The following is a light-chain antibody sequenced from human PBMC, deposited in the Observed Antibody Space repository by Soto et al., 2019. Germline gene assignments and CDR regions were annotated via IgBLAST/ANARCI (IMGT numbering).Light chain of an antibody. CDR2: FAS. CDR1: QAIRND. Sequence: AIQMTQSPSSLSASVGDRVTITCRASQAIRNDLGWYQQKPGKATKLLIYFASTLKSGVPSRFSGSGSGTDFTLTISSLQPEDFATYYCLQDYNYPWTVGQGTKVDSK. V-gene: IGKV1-6*02. J-gene: IGKJ1*01. CDR3: LQDYNYPWT.